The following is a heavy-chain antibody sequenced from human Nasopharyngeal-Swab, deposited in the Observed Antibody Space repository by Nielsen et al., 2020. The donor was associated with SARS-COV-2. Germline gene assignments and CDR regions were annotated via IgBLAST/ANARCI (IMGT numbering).Heavy chain of an antibody. D-gene: IGHD5-24*01. J-gene: IGHJ4*02. CDR1: GGSIRSGDYH. V-gene: IGHV4-30-4*01. Sequence: SETLSLTYTVSGGSIRSGDYHWSWIRQPPGKGLEWIGYMFYSGSSYYNPSLKSRVIISLDTSKNQFSLRLSSVTDADTAVYYCASGADGYNFANYWGQGTLVTVSS. CDR3: ASGADGYNFANY. CDR2: MFYSGSS.